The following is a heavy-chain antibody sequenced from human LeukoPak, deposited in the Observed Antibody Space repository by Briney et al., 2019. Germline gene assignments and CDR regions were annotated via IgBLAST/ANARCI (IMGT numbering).Heavy chain of an antibody. J-gene: IGHJ4*02. CDR1: GYSFTGYY. CDR2: IIPIFGRT. V-gene: IGHV1-69*13. CDR3: ARDLGSRDGYNPPNLFDD. Sequence: GASVKVSCKASGYSFTGYYMHWVRQAPGQGLEWMGGIIPIFGRTNYAQKFQGRVTLTADESTSTAYMELSSLRSEDTAVYYCARDLGSRDGYNPPNLFDDWGQGTLVTVSS. D-gene: IGHD5-24*01.